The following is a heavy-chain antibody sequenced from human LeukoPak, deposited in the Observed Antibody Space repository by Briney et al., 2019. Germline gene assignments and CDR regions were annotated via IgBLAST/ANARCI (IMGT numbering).Heavy chain of an antibody. CDR2: ISYDGSNK. CDR3: AKEGPSNYDSSGYYYVGYYYYYGMDV. D-gene: IGHD3-22*01. Sequence: GRSLRLSCAASGFTFSSYGMHWLRQAPGKGLEWVAVISYDGSNKYYADSVKGRFTISRDNSKNTLYLQMNSLRAEDTAVYYCAKEGPSNYDSSGYYYVGYYYYYGMDVWGQGTTVTVSS. V-gene: IGHV3-30*18. CDR1: GFTFSSYG. J-gene: IGHJ6*02.